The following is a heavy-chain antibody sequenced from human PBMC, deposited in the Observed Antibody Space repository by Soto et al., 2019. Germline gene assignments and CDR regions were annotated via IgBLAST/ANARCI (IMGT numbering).Heavy chain of an antibody. CDR3: ARSGYDFYYCYGMDV. V-gene: IGHV4-30-4*01. CDR2: IYYSGST. Sequence: SETLSLTCTVSGGSISSGDYYWSWIRQPPGKGLEWIGYIYYSGSTYYNPSLKSRVTISVDTSKNQFSLKLSSVTAADTAVYYCARSGYDFYYCYGMDVWGQGTTVTVSS. D-gene: IGHD5-12*01. J-gene: IGHJ6*02. CDR1: GGSISSGDYY.